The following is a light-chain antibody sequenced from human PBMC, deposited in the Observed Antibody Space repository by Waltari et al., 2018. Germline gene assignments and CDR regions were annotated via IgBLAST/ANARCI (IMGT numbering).Light chain of an antibody. Sequence: DIQMTQSPSSLAASVGASVTITCQASQDITIYLNWYQQKPGKAPKLLIYDTSKLETGVPSRFSGSGSGTHFTFTISSLQPEDIATYYCQVSFHFPLTFGGGTKLEIK. CDR2: DTS. CDR3: QVSFHFPLT. V-gene: IGKV1-33*01. CDR1: QDITIY. J-gene: IGKJ4*01.